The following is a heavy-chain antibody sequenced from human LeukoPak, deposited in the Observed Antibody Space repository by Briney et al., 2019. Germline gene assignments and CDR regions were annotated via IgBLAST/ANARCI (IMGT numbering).Heavy chain of an antibody. CDR1: GYTFTTYD. V-gene: IGHV1-8*03. D-gene: IGHD3-3*01. Sequence: AASVKVSCKASGYTFTTYDINWVRQATGQGLEWMGWMNPNSGNTGYAQRFQGRVTITRNTSISTAYMELSSLRSEDTAVYYCARGHFISDFWSVQLLGYMDVWGKGTTVTVSS. CDR3: ARGHFISDFWSVQLLGYMDV. CDR2: MNPNSGNT. J-gene: IGHJ6*03.